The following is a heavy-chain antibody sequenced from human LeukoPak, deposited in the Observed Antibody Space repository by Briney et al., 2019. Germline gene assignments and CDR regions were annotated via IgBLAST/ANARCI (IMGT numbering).Heavy chain of an antibody. V-gene: IGHV4-39*01. CDR2: IRYSGTT. CDR1: GASITSISDY. J-gene: IGHJ4*02. CDR3: ARHYYGSDVWGYYFDN. D-gene: IGHD3-22*01. Sequence: SETLSLTCTVSGASITSISDYWGWFRQPPGKGLEWIGSIRYSGTTYHSPSLKSRLTMSIDTSKNQFSLKLSSVTAADTAVYHCARHYYGSDVWGYYFDNWGQGTLVAVSS.